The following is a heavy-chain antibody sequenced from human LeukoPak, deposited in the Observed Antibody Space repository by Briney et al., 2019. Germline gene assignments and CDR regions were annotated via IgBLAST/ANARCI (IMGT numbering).Heavy chain of an antibody. J-gene: IGHJ5*02. V-gene: IGHV4-59*01. Sequence: PSETLSLTCTVSGGSISSYYWSWIRQPPGKGLEWIGYIYYSGSTNYNPSLKSRVTISVDTSKNQFSLKLSSVTAADTAVYYCARGPYSSSSWFGPWGQGTLVTVSS. D-gene: IGHD6-6*01. CDR1: GGSISSYY. CDR2: IYYSGST. CDR3: ARGPYSSSSWFGP.